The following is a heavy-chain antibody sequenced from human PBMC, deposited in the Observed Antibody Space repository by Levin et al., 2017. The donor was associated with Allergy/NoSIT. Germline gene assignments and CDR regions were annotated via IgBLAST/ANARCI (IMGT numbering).Heavy chain of an antibody. CDR1: GFTFRSYA. D-gene: IGHD6-19*01. CDR3: AKDRSAVAGHPGAFHI. V-gene: IGHV3-23*01. CDR2: ISGSGGTA. Sequence: GGSLRLSCAASGFTFRSYAMNWVRQAAGKGLEWVSAISGSGGTAYYADSVKGRFTISSDSSKNTLFLQMNSLRAEDTAIYYCAKDRSAVAGHPGAFHIWGQGTMVTVSS. J-gene: IGHJ3*02.